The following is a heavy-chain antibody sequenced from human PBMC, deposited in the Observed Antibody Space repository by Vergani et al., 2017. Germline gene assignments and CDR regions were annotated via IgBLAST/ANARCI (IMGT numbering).Heavy chain of an antibody. CDR2: VYHRGAI. J-gene: IGHJ4*02. Sequence: QVQLHESGPGLVKPSETLSLICSVSGISISQTYHWAWIRQTPGKGLEWIGSVYHRGAISYNPSLVSRVTISVDTSSNELSLKLTSVTAADTAVYYCASPVWHGFYGNFDNWGQGTLVTVSS. CDR1: GISISQTYH. CDR3: ASPVWHGFYGNFDN. D-gene: IGHD3-3*01. V-gene: IGHV4-38-2*01.